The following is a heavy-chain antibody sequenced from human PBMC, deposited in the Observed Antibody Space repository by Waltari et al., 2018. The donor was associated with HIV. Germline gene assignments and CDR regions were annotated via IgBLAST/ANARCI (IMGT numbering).Heavy chain of an antibody. D-gene: IGHD6-13*01. CDR3: ARHPPTAAAGTGGAFYYYYYGMDV. Sequence: QLQLQESGPGLVKPSETLSLTCTVSGGSISSSSYSWGWIRQPPGKGLEWVGSIYYSGSTYYNPSLKSRVTISVDTSKNQFSLKLSSVTAADTAVYYCARHPPTAAAGTGGAFYYYYYGMDVWGQGTTVTVSS. CDR1: GGSISSSSYS. J-gene: IGHJ6*02. V-gene: IGHV4-39*01. CDR2: IYYSGST.